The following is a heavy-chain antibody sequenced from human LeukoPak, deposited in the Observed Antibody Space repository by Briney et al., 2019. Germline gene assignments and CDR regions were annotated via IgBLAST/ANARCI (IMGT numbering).Heavy chain of an antibody. D-gene: IGHD6-13*01. J-gene: IGHJ6*03. CDR2: IYSGVST. V-gene: IGHV3-53*01. CDR1: RVTASSNY. CDR3: ARAVGGSSWYIPYYYYYYMDV. Sequence: GSLRLSCAASRVTASSNYMSSGRHAPREGLWWGSVIYSGVSTSYADSEKGRFTISRDNSKNTLYLQMHSLRAEDAAVYYCARAVGGSSWYIPYYYYYYMDVWGKGTTVTVSS.